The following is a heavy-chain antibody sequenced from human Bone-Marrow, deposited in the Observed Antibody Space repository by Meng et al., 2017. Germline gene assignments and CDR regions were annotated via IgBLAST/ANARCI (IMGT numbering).Heavy chain of an antibody. Sequence: ESLKISCAASGFTFSSYDMHWVRQATGKGLEWVSAIGTAGDTYYPGSVKGRFTISRDNAKNSLYLQMNSLRAEDTAVYYCARPYNVWGSNDAFDIWGQGTMVTVSS. D-gene: IGHD3-16*01. V-gene: IGHV3-13*01. CDR2: IGTAGDT. CDR3: ARPYNVWGSNDAFDI. CDR1: GFTFSSYD. J-gene: IGHJ3*02.